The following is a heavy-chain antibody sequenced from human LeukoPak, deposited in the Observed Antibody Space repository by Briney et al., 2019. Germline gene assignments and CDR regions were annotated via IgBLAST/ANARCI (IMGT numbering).Heavy chain of an antibody. J-gene: IGHJ4*02. Sequence: SGGSVRLSCAAWGFPFSSYGMQWLREAPGKGLEGVAVLWYDGSNKYYADSVKGRFTISRDNSKNTLYLQMNSLRAEDTAVYYCARDAAVAAYCGGDCYLDYWGQGTLVTVSS. CDR3: ARDAAVAAYCGGDCYLDY. CDR2: LWYDGSNK. V-gene: IGHV3-33*01. D-gene: IGHD2-21*02. CDR1: GFPFSSYG.